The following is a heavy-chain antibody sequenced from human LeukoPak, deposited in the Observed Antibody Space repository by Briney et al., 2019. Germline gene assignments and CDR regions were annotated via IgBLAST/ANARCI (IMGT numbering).Heavy chain of an antibody. J-gene: IGHJ4*02. D-gene: IGHD1-26*01. CDR2: IWYDGSNK. CDR1: GFTFSSYG. CDR3: ARDSGVGASGFDY. Sequence: GGSLGLSCAASGFTFSSYGMHWVRQAPGKGPEWVAVIWYDGSNKYYADSVKGRFTISRDNSKNTLYLQMNSLRAEDTAVYYCARDSGVGASGFDYWGQGTLVTVSS. V-gene: IGHV3-33*01.